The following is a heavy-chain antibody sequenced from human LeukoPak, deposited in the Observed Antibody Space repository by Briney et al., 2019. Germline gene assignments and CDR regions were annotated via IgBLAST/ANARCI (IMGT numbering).Heavy chain of an antibody. CDR1: GGTFSSYA. CDR3: ARSRAVAGTSYFDY. D-gene: IGHD6-19*01. Sequence: ASVKVSCKASGGTFSSYAISWVRQAPGQGLEWMGWISAYNGNTNYAQKLQGRVTMTTDTSTSTAYMELRSLRSDDTAVYYCARSRAVAGTSYFDYWGQGTLVTVSS. V-gene: IGHV1-18*01. CDR2: ISAYNGNT. J-gene: IGHJ4*02.